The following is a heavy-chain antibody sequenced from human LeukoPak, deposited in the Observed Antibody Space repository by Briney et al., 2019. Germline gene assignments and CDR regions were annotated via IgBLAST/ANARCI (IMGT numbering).Heavy chain of an antibody. CDR3: ARDARLGELSLADGY. J-gene: IGHJ4*02. V-gene: IGHV3-21*01. CDR1: GFTFSSYS. CDR2: ISTSSSYI. D-gene: IGHD3-16*02. Sequence: RGSLRLSCEASGFTFSSYSMNWVRQAPGQGLEWVSSISTSSSYIYYAHTVKGRFTISRDNAKNSLYLQMNSLRAEDTAVYYCARDARLGELSLADGYWGQGTLVTVSS.